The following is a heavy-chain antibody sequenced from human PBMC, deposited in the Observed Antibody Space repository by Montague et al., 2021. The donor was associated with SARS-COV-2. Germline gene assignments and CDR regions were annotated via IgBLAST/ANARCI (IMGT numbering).Heavy chain of an antibody. D-gene: IGHD3-9*01. J-gene: IGHJ4*02. CDR1: GFTFSSYS. CDR3: ARDLRWGYYDILTGYYRPLDY. Sequence: SLRLSCAASGFTFSSYSMNWVRQAPGKGLEWISYISSSSSTIYYADSVKGRFTISRDNAKNSLYLQMNSLRAEDTAVYYCARDLRWGYYDILTGYYRPLDYWGQGTLVTVSS. CDR2: ISSSSSTI. V-gene: IGHV3-48*04.